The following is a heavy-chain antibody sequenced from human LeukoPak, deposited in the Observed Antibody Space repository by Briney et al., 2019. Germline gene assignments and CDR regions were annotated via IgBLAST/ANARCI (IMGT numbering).Heavy chain of an antibody. J-gene: IGHJ4*02. D-gene: IGHD3-22*01. CDR1: GYTFTGYY. CDR2: INPNSGGT. CDR3: ARDNDDGSGYGFDY. Sequence: ASVTVSCKASGYTFTGYYMHWVRQAPGQGLEWMGWINPNSGGTNYAQKFQGRVTMTRDTSISTAYMELSRLRSDDTAVYYCARDNDDGSGYGFDYWGQGTLVTVSS. V-gene: IGHV1-2*02.